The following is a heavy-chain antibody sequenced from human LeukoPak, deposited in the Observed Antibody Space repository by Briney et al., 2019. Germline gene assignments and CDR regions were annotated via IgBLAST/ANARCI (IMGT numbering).Heavy chain of an antibody. CDR1: GGTFSSYA. J-gene: IGHJ6*03. Sequence: ASVTVSCKASGGTFSSYAISWVRQAPGQGLEWMGGIIPIFGTANYAQKFQGRVTITTDESTSTAYMELSSLRSEDTAVYYCARGVTMVRGVQNFHYYYMDVWGKGTTVTVSS. D-gene: IGHD3-10*01. V-gene: IGHV1-69*05. CDR2: IIPIFGTA. CDR3: ARGVTMVRGVQNFHYYYMDV.